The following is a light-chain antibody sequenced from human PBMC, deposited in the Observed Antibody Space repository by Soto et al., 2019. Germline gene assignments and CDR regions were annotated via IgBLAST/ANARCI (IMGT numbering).Light chain of an antibody. J-gene: IGKJ2*03. Sequence: DVLLTQSPSSLSASVGDTVTITCRASHNINTFLNWYQQKLGKAPKRLIYVGSHLQGGVPPKYSGSRSGTEVTLTITSLQPEDFATYLCQPSYSTWYSFGQGT. V-gene: IGKV1-39*01. CDR2: VGS. CDR3: QPSYSTWYS. CDR1: HNINTF.